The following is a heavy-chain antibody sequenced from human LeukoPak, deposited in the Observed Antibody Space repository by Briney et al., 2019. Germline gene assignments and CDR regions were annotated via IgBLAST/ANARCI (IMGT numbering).Heavy chain of an antibody. CDR3: ARGHGLLWFGESQFDY. D-gene: IGHD3-10*01. CDR2: MNPNSGNT. J-gene: IGHJ4*02. V-gene: IGHV1-8*01. CDR1: GYTFTSYD. Sequence: ASVKVSCKASGYTFTSYDINWVRQATGQGLEWMGWMNPNSGNTGYAQKFRGRVTMTRNTSISTAYMELSSLRSEDTAVYYCARGHGLLWFGESQFDYWGQGTLVTVSS.